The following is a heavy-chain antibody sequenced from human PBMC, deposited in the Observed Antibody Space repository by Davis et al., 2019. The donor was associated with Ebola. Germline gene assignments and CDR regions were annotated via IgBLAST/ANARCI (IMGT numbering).Heavy chain of an antibody. CDR1: GFTFSSYW. Sequence: GESLKISCAASGFTFSSYWMHWVRQAPGKGLVWVSCINRDGSTTTYADSVKGRFTISRDNAKNTLYLQMNSLRAEDTAVYYCAKAAAGPPSHWGQGTLVTVSS. J-gene: IGHJ4*02. D-gene: IGHD6-13*01. V-gene: IGHV3-74*03. CDR3: AKAAAGPPSH. CDR2: INRDGSTT.